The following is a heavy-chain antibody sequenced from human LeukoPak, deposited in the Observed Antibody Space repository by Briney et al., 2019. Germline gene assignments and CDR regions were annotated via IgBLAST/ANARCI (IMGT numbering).Heavy chain of an antibody. Sequence: SETLSLTCAVYGGSFSGYYWSWIRQPPGKGLEWIGEINHSGSTNYNPPLKSRVTISVDTSKNQFSLKLSSVTAADTAVYYCARALAYSSSSDYWGQGTLVTVSS. J-gene: IGHJ4*02. CDR3: ARALAYSSSSDY. V-gene: IGHV4-34*01. CDR2: INHSGST. D-gene: IGHD6-6*01. CDR1: GGSFSGYY.